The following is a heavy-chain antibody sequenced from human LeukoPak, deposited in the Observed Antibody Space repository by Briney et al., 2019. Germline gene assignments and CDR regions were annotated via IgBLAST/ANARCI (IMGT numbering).Heavy chain of an antibody. Sequence: TSQSLSLTCTVAGGSISRGGYYWGCNRQHPGKGLEWIGYIHYSGTTYYNPSLKSRATISIDTSKNQFSLKLTSVTAADPAMYHCARWVVIPRGAFDNWGQGTMVTVSS. D-gene: IGHD4-23*01. CDR1: GGSISRGGYY. J-gene: IGHJ3*02. CDR2: IHYSGTT. V-gene: IGHV4-31*03. CDR3: ARWVVIPRGAFDN.